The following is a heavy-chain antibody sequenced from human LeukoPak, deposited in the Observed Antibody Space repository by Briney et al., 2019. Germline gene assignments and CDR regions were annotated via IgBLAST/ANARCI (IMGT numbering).Heavy chain of an antibody. D-gene: IGHD4-17*01. CDR3: ARDLGRDYGHYAFDP. CDR1: GGSIGNYY. CDR2: IYYSGST. V-gene: IGHV4-59*01. J-gene: IGHJ5*02. Sequence: SETLCLTCAVSGGSIGNYYWSWIRQPPGKGLEWIWHIYYSGSTNFTPSLKSRVTISVDTSKTQYSLKLSSVPATDTAVYYCARDLGRDYGHYAFDPWGQGTMVTVSS.